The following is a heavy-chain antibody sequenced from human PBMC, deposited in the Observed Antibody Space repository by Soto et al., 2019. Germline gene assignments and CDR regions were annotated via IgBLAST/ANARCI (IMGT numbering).Heavy chain of an antibody. CDR2: ISYSGST. J-gene: IGHJ4*02. Sequence: SETLSLTCTVSGGSSSSSSYYCGWIMQPPGKGLEWIGSISYSGSTYYNPSLKSRVTITVDTSENQCSLKLSSVTSADTAVYYCGASVRGLVYYFSSGYQSLLQDYWAQGTLVTVS. V-gene: IGHV4-39*01. CDR3: GASVRGLVYYFSSGYQSLLQDY. CDR1: GGSSSSSSYY. D-gene: IGHD3-3*01.